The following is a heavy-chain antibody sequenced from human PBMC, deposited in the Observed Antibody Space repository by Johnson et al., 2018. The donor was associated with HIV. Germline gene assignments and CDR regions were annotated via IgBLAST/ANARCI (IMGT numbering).Heavy chain of an antibody. CDR1: GFTFSSYA. J-gene: IGHJ3*02. D-gene: IGHD1-1*01. CDR2: ISYDGSNK. Sequence: VQLVESGGGVVQPGRSLRLSCAASGFTFSSYAMHWVRQAPGKGLDWVAVISYDGSNKYYADSVKGRFTISRDNSKNTLYLQMNSLRAEDTAVYYCAREELEPDVFDIWGQGTMVTVSS. V-gene: IGHV3-30*04. CDR3: AREELEPDVFDI.